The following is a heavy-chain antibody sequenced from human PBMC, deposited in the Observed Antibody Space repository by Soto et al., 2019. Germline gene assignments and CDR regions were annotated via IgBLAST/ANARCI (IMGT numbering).Heavy chain of an antibody. Sequence: SETLSLTCTVSGGSISRYYWSWIRQPPGKGLEWIGYIYYSGSTNYNPSLKSRVTISVDTSKNQFSLKLSSVTAADTAVYYCARLGSSWYGVDYWGQGAQVTVSS. CDR1: GGSISRYY. CDR2: IYYSGST. CDR3: ARLGSSWYGVDY. J-gene: IGHJ4*02. V-gene: IGHV4-59*08. D-gene: IGHD6-13*01.